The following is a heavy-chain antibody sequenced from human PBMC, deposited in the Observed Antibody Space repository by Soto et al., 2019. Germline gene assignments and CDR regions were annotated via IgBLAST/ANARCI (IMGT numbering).Heavy chain of an antibody. V-gene: IGHV4-4*07. CDR1: GSSISKFY. CDR3: VRDGSKSLRDWFDP. J-gene: IGHJ5*02. Sequence: SETLSLTCNVSGSSISKFYWAWIRKTAGNGLEWMGRVYATGTTDYNPSLRSRVAMSVDISKKTFSLRLRSVTGADSGVYYCVRDGSKSLRDWFDPWGQGILVTVSS. CDR2: VYATGTT.